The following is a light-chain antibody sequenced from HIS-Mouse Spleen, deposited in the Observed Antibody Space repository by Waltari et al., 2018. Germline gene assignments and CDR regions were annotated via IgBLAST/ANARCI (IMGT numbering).Light chain of an antibody. V-gene: IGLV2-11*01. CDR1: SRDVGGYHY. CDR3: CSYAGSYTWV. J-gene: IGLJ3*02. Sequence: QSALTQPRSVSGSPGQSVTIPCTETSRDVGGYHYVSWYQQPPGKAPKLMIYDVSKRPSGVPDRFSGSKSGNTASLTISGLQAEDEADYYCCSYAGSYTWVFGGGTKLTVL. CDR2: DVS.